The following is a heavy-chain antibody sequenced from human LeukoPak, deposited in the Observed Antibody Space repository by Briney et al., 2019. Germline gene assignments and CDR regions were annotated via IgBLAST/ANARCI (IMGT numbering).Heavy chain of an antibody. CDR2: IRYDGSNK. CDR3: ALGGILTEGY. V-gene: IGHV3-30*02. CDR1: GFIFSSYG. D-gene: IGHD3-9*01. Sequence: AGGSLRLSCAASGFIFSSYGMHWVRQAPGKGLEWVAFIRYDGSNKYYADSVKGRFTISRDNSKNTLYLQMNSLRAEDTAVYYCALGGILTEGYWGQGTLVTVSS. J-gene: IGHJ4*02.